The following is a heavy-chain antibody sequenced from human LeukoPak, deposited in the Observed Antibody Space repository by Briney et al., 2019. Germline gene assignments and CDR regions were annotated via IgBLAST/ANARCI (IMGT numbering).Heavy chain of an antibody. V-gene: IGHV3-23*01. CDR2: ISGSGRNT. J-gene: IGHJ4*02. CDR1: GFTFSTYA. Sequence: GGSLRLTCAASGFTFSTYAMSWVRQAPGKGLEWVSSISGSGRNTYYADSVKGRFTISRDNSKNTLYLQMNSLRAEDTAVYYCARALSYPYYFDYWGQGTLVTVSS. D-gene: IGHD1-26*01. CDR3: ARALSYPYYFDY.